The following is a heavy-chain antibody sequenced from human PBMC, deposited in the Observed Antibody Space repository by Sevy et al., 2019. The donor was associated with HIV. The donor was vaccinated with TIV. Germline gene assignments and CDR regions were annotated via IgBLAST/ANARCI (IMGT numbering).Heavy chain of an antibody. Sequence: GGSLRLSRAASGFTFNTHAMNWVRQAPGKGLEWVSVISGPGYGTNYADSVKGRFTISRDKSKNTLYLQMNSLRDDDTAVYYCAKALNPALESMLEVNLRSLKGFDVWGQGTMVTVSS. CDR3: AKALNPALESMLEVNLRSLKGFDV. V-gene: IGHV3-23*01. CDR2: ISGPGYGT. CDR1: GFTFNTHA. D-gene: IGHD3-22*01. J-gene: IGHJ3*01.